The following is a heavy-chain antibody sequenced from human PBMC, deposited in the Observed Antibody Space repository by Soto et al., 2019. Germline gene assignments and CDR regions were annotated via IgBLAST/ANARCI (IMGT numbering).Heavy chain of an antibody. CDR3: ARAGYGTTGPYYYYGMDV. Sequence: GASVKVSCKASGGTFSSYAMSWVRQAPGQGLEWMGGIIPIFGTANYAQKFQGRVTITADESTSTAYMELSSLRSEDTAVYYCARAGYGTTGPYYYYGMDVWGQGTTVTVSS. CDR2: IIPIFGTA. D-gene: IGHD4-17*01. J-gene: IGHJ6*02. V-gene: IGHV1-69*13. CDR1: GGTFSSYA.